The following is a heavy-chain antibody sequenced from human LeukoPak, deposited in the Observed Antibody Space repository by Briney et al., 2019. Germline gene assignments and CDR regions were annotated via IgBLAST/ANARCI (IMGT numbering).Heavy chain of an antibody. Sequence: PSETLSLTCAVYGGSFSAYYWTWIRQPPGKGLEWIGEINHSGSSNYNSSLRSRVTISADTSYKQFSLRLSSVTAADTAVYYCAPRGDIEHSYVYGKWFDPWGQGTRVTVSS. J-gene: IGHJ5*02. D-gene: IGHD5-18*01. CDR2: INHSGSS. V-gene: IGHV4-34*01. CDR1: GGSFSAYY. CDR3: APRGDIEHSYVYGKWFDP.